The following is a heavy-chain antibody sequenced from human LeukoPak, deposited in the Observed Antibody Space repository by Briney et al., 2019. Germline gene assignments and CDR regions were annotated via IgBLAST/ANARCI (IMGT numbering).Heavy chain of an antibody. CDR1: GGSISSSSYY. D-gene: IGHD3-3*01. Sequence: SETLSLTCTVSGGSISSSSYYWGWIRQPPGKGLEWIGSIYYSGSTYYNPSLKSRVTISVDTSKNQFSLRLSSVTAADTAVYYWAGRTIFGVGRTGYAYYWGQGTLVTVSS. CDR2: IYYSGST. CDR3: AGRTIFGVGRTGYAYY. V-gene: IGHV4-39*01. J-gene: IGHJ4*02.